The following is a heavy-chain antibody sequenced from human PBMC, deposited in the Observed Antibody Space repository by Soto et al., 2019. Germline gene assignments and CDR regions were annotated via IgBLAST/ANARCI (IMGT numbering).Heavy chain of an antibody. V-gene: IGHV1-18*01. Sequence: VHLVQSGAEVKKPGASVKVSCKCSGYTFTSYGITWVRQAPGQGLEWMGWISAHNDNTDYAPKLQGRVTVTRDTSTCTAYMELWSLRSDDTAVYYCARGRYGDYWGQGALVTFSS. D-gene: IGHD1-1*01. CDR2: ISAHNDNT. CDR1: GYTFTSYG. J-gene: IGHJ4*02. CDR3: ARGRYGDY.